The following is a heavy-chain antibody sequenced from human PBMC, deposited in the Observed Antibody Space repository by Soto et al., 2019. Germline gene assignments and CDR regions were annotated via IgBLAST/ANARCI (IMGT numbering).Heavy chain of an antibody. V-gene: IGHV3-11*05. CDR1: GLTFSDYY. Sequence: PVGSLRLSCAASGLTFSDYYMSWIRQAPGKGLEWVSYITSSGSYTKYAGSVQGRFTISRDNTQNSLFLQMNSLRAEDKAVYYCARELDGIDVWGQGTTVTVSS. CDR2: ITSSGSYT. J-gene: IGHJ6*02. CDR3: ARELDGIDV.